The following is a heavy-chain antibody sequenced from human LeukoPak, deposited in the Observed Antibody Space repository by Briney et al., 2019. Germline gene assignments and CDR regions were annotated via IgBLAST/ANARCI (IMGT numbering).Heavy chain of an antibody. CDR1: GGTFNSYA. Sequence: ASVKVSCKASGGTFNSYAISWVRQAPGQGLEWMGGIMPLFGTANYAQEFQGRVTFTTDESASTAFMEVSSLRSEDTAVYYCASGSLGDGYGVGDYYQYMDVWGKGTTVTVSS. D-gene: IGHD5-24*01. V-gene: IGHV1-69*05. J-gene: IGHJ6*03. CDR2: IMPLFGTA. CDR3: ASGSLGDGYGVGDYYQYMDV.